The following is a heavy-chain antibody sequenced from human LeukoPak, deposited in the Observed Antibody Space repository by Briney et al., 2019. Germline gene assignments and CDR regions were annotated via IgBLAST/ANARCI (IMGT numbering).Heavy chain of an antibody. CDR2: IRSKANSYAT. CDR1: GFTFSGSA. Sequence: GGSLRLSCAASGFTFSGSAVHWVRQASGKGLEWVGRIRSKANSYATAYAASVKGRFTISRDDSKNTAYLQMNSLKTEDTAVYYCTRSYCSSTSCYSEYFQHWGQGTLVTVSS. CDR3: TRSYCSSTSCYSEYFQH. J-gene: IGHJ1*01. D-gene: IGHD2-2*01. V-gene: IGHV3-73*01.